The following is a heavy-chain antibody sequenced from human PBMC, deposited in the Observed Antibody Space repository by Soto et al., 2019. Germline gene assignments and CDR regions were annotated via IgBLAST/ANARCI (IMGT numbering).Heavy chain of an antibody. Sequence: QVQLVQSGAEVKKPGSSVKVSCKASGGTFSSYAISWVRQAPGQGLEWMGGIIPIFGTANYAQKFQGRVTITADESTSTAYMELSSLRSEDTAVYFCARDAAAGIAAAGPMDVWGQGTTVTVSS. CDR1: GGTFSSYA. V-gene: IGHV1-69*12. D-gene: IGHD6-13*01. CDR2: IIPIFGTA. CDR3: ARDAAAGIAAAGPMDV. J-gene: IGHJ6*02.